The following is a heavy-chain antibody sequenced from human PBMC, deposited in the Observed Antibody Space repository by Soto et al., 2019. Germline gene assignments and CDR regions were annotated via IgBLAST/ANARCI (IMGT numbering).Heavy chain of an antibody. V-gene: IGHV4-39*01. Sequence: PSETLSPTSIVSGRPIRISSYHRRWIRQPPGKGLEWIGSIYYSGSTYYNPSLKSRVTISVDTSKNQFSLKLSSVTAADTAVYYCASYYYDSSGYYYVPGVYWGQG. CDR1: GRPIRISSYH. CDR2: IYYSGST. J-gene: IGHJ4*02. D-gene: IGHD3-22*01. CDR3: ASYYYDSSGYYYVPGVY.